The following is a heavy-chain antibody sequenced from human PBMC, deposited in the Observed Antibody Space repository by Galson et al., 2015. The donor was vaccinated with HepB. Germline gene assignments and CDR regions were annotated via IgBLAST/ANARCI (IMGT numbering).Heavy chain of an antibody. CDR1: GYTFTGSD. Sequence: SVKVSCKASGYTFTGSDMHWVRQAPGQGLEWMGRINPNSGVTDYAQKFQGRVTMTRDTSINTAYMELSRLTSDDTAVYYCVRYSSSSYAFDIWGQGTMVTVSS. CDR2: INPNSGVT. CDR3: VRYSSSSYAFDI. J-gene: IGHJ3*02. D-gene: IGHD6-6*01. V-gene: IGHV1-2*06.